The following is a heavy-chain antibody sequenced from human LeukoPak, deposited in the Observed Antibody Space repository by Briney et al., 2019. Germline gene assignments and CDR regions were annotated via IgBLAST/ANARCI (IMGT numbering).Heavy chain of an antibody. Sequence: SETLPLTRTVSGGSISRYYWSWIRQPPGKGLEWVGHIYYSGSTNYNPSLKSRVTISVDTSKNQFSLKLSSVTAADTAVYYCAREHRGGWQLVVFFDYWGQGTLVTVSS. D-gene: IGHD6-6*01. CDR1: GGSISRYY. CDR3: AREHRGGWQLVVFFDY. CDR2: IYYSGST. V-gene: IGHV4-59*01. J-gene: IGHJ4*02.